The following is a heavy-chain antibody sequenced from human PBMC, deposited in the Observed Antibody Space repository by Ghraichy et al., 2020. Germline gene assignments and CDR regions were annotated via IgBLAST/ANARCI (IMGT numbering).Heavy chain of an antibody. J-gene: IGHJ4*02. CDR2: IKQDGSEK. D-gene: IGHD6-19*01. CDR1: GFTFSSYW. Sequence: GGSLRLSCAASGFTFSSYWMSWVRQAPGKGLEWVANIKQDGSEKYYVDSVKGRFTISRDNAKNSLYLQMNSLRAEDTAVYYCARASVYSSGWGGYWGQGTLVTVSS. V-gene: IGHV3-7*01. CDR3: ARASVYSSGWGGY.